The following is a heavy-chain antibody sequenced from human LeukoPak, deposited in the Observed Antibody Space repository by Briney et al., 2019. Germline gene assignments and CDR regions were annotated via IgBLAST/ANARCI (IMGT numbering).Heavy chain of an antibody. CDR1: GGSFSGYY. CDR2: INHSGST. D-gene: IGHD4-11*01. J-gene: IGHJ3*02. Sequence: SETLSLTCAVYGGSFSGYYWSWIRQPPGKGLEWIGEINHSGSTNYNPSLKSRVTISVDTSKNQFSLKLSSVTAADTAVYYCARQPPYRKHAFDIWGQGTMVTVSS. CDR3: ARQPPYRKHAFDI. V-gene: IGHV4-34*01.